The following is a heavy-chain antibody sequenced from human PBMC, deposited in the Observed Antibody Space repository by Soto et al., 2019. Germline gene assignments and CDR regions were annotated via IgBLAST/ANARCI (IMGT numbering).Heavy chain of an antibody. CDR3: ARERGWQLYFDY. Sequence: GGSLRLSCAASGFTFSSYSMNWVRQAPGKGLEWVSLVSFDSNYIYYADSVKGRFTISGDNAKNSVYLQMNSLRAEDTAVYCCARERGWQLYFDYWGQGTLVTVSS. J-gene: IGHJ4*02. CDR1: GFTFSSYS. V-gene: IGHV3-21*01. D-gene: IGHD6-13*01. CDR2: VSFDSNYI.